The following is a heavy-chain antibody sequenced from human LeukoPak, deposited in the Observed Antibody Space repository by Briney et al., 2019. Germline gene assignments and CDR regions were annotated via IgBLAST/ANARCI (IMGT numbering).Heavy chain of an antibody. CDR3: ARATTSGWYVDLDY. Sequence: AASVKVSCKASGYTFTGYYMHWVRQAPGQGLEWMGRINPNSGGTNYTQKFQGRVTMTRDTSISTAYMELSRLRSDDTAVYYCARATTSGWYVDLDYWGQGTLVTVSS. V-gene: IGHV1-2*06. J-gene: IGHJ4*02. CDR1: GYTFTGYY. D-gene: IGHD6-19*01. CDR2: INPNSGGT.